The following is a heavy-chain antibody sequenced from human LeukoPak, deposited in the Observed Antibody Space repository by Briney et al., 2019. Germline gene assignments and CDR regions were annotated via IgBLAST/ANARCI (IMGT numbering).Heavy chain of an antibody. CDR2: IYSSGIT. CDR3: SGKASGTYLV. J-gene: IGHJ4*02. Sequence: SETLSLTCSVSGGSISHYYWGWIRQPPGKGLEWIGYIYSSGITTYNPSLNSRVTISVDTSKNPFSLRLRPLTGADTAVYYFSGKASGTYLVWGQGNLVTVSS. V-gene: IGHV4-59*08. D-gene: IGHD1-26*01. CDR1: GGSISHYY.